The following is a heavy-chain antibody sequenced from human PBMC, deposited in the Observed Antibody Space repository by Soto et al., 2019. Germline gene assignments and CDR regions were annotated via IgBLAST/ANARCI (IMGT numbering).Heavy chain of an antibody. V-gene: IGHV1-46*01. Sequence: ASVKVSCKASGYTFTSYYMHWVRQAPGQGLEWMGIINPSGGSTSYAQKFQGRVTMTRDTSTSTVYMELSSLRSEDTAMYYCARDRRGVTHEGPHYYYGMDVWGQGTTVTVSS. J-gene: IGHJ6*02. CDR1: GYTFTSYY. D-gene: IGHD3-10*01. CDR3: ARDRRGVTHEGPHYYYGMDV. CDR2: INPSGGST.